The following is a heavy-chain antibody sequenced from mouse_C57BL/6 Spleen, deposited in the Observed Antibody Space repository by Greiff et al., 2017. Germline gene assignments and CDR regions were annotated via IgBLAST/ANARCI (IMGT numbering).Heavy chain of an antibody. CDR2: ISDGGSYT. Sequence: EVLLVESGGGLVKPGGSLKLSCAASGFTFSSYAMSWVRQTPEKRLEWVATISDGGSYTYYPDNVKGRFTISRDNANNNLYLQLSHLKSEDTAMYYCARGGGNYCFDYWGQGTTLTVSS. J-gene: IGHJ2*01. D-gene: IGHD2-1*01. CDR3: ARGGGNYCFDY. V-gene: IGHV5-4*01. CDR1: GFTFSSYA.